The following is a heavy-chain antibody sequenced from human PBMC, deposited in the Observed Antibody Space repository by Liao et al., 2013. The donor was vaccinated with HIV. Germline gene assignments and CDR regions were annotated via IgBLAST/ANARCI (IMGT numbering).Heavy chain of an antibody. J-gene: IGHJ4*02. CDR3: ARAKGFPPLGYDF. Sequence: QVQLQQWGAGLLKPSETLSLTCSIYVGSFRNYYWSWIRQPPGKGLEWIGEIIHSGRTNYNPSLKSRVTISVDTSKKQFSLRLSSLTAADTAVYYCARAKGFPPLGYDFWGQGILVTVSS. CDR2: IIHSGRT. D-gene: IGHD3-3*01. V-gene: IGHV4-34*12. CDR1: VGSFRNYY.